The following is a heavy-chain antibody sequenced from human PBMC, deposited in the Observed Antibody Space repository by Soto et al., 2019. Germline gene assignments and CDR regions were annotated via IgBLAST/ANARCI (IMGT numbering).Heavy chain of an antibody. Sequence: EEQLAESGGGLVQPGGSLRLSCTASGFTFSNYEMNWVRQAPGKGLEWVSYISSRGTVKYNADSVKGRFTISRDNAKNSLYLKMNSLRAEDTAVYYCTRYRWFDAWGQGTLVTVSS. V-gene: IGHV3-48*03. CDR3: TRYRWFDA. J-gene: IGHJ5*02. CDR1: GFTFSNYE. CDR2: ISSRGTVK. D-gene: IGHD3-16*02.